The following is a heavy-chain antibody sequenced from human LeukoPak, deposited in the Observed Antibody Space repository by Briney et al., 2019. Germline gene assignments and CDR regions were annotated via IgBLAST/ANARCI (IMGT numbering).Heavy chain of an antibody. CDR1: GFTFSSYW. Sequence: GGSLRLSCAASGFTFSSYWMHWVRQAPGKGLVWVSRINSDGSSTSYADSVKGRFTISRDNAKNTLYLQMNSLRAEDTAVYYCTRGSDTVFGVSRDGFDYWGQGTLVTVSS. CDR3: TRGSDTVFGVSRDGFDY. CDR2: INSDGSST. D-gene: IGHD3-3*01. J-gene: IGHJ4*02. V-gene: IGHV3-74*01.